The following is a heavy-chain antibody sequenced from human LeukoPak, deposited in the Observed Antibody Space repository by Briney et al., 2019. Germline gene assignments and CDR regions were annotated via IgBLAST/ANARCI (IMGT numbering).Heavy chain of an antibody. CDR1: GFTFSSYS. V-gene: IGHV3-21*01. CDR2: ISSSSYI. CDR3: AGGATYYYYGMDV. D-gene: IGHD1-26*01. J-gene: IGHJ6*02. Sequence: GGSLRLSCAASGFTFSSYSMNWVRQAPGKGLEWVSSISSSSYIYYADSVKGRFTISRDNAKNSLYLQMNSLRAEDTAVYYCAGGATYYYYGMDVWGQGTTVTVSS.